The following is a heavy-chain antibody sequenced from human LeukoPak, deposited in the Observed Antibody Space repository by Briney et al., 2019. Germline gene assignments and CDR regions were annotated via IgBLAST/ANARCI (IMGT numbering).Heavy chain of an antibody. CDR2: IKTETDGGTT. Sequence: GGSLRLSCAASGFTVSDNYMSWVRQAPGKGLEWVGRIKTETDGGTTDYAAPVKGRFTISRDDSKNTLYLQMDSLKTEDTAVYYCTTPQLWLRGALGYWGQGTLVTVTS. J-gene: IGHJ4*02. V-gene: IGHV3-15*01. CDR3: TTPQLWLRGALGY. CDR1: GFTVSDNY. D-gene: IGHD5-18*01.